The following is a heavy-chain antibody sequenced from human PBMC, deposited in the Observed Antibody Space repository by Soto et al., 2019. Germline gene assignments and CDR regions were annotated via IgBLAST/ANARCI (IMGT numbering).Heavy chain of an antibody. CDR2: VSGSGGTT. V-gene: IGHV3-23*01. CDR3: AKDGRRVGPTLNWLDS. J-gene: IGHJ5*01. D-gene: IGHD1-26*01. Sequence: EVQLMESGGGLVRPGESLRLSCVVSGLSLSGYALSWVRQAPGKGLEWVSAVSGSGGTTYYADSVKGRFTISRDNSKNTLYLQMNGLRVEDTAKYFCAKDGRRVGPTLNWLDSWGQGTQVTVTS. CDR1: GLSLSGYA.